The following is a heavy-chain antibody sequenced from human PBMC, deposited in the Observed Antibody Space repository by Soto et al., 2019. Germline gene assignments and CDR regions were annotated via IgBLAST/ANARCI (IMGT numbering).Heavy chain of an antibody. J-gene: IGHJ4*02. CDR1: GFSVGGNY. CDR3: ARGPNSAC. V-gene: IGHV3-53*01. CDR2: IYSGGNP. D-gene: IGHD2-21*01. Sequence: EERLVQSGGGLVQPGGSVILSWAAYGFSVGGNYMSWVRQAPGKGLELVSLIYSGGNPFYADSMTGRFTLSRDNSHNLLYLPMDSLRAEDTAVYYCARGPNSACWGQGTLVIVSS.